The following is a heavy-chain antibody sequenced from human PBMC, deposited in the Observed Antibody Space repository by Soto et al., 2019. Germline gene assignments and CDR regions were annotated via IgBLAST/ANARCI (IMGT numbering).Heavy chain of an antibody. J-gene: IGHJ6*02. CDR3: ARDHEDRSYGMDV. V-gene: IGHV1-69*13. Sequence: GASVKVSCKASGGTFSSYAISWVRQAPGQGLEWMGGIIPIFGTANYAQKFQGRVTITADESTSTAYMELSSLRSEDTAVYYCARDHEDRSYGMDVWGQGTTVTVSS. CDR1: GGTFSSYA. CDR2: IIPIFGTA.